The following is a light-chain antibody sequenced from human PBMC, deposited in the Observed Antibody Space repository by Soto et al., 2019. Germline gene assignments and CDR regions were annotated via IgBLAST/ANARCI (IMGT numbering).Light chain of an antibody. CDR1: QSIGSY. CDR2: DAS. J-gene: IGKJ4*01. Sequence: EIVLTQSPATLSLSPGERATLSCRASQSIGSYLAWYQQTPGQAPRLLIYDASNRATGIPARFSGSGSGTDFTLTISSLEPEDFAVYYCQQRSDWPPLTFVGGTKVEIK. V-gene: IGKV3-11*01. CDR3: QQRSDWPPLT.